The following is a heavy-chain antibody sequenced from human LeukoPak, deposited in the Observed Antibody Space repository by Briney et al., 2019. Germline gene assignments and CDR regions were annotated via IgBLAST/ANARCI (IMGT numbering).Heavy chain of an antibody. Sequence: ASVKVSCKASGYTFTSYYMHWVRQAPGQGLKWMGIINPSGGSTSYAQKFQGRVTMTRDTSTSTVYMELSSPRSEDTAAYYCASPSYYDFWSGYYPLDYWGQGTLVTVSS. CDR3: ASPSYYDFWSGYYPLDY. D-gene: IGHD3-3*01. J-gene: IGHJ4*02. CDR2: INPSGGST. V-gene: IGHV1-46*01. CDR1: GYTFTSYY.